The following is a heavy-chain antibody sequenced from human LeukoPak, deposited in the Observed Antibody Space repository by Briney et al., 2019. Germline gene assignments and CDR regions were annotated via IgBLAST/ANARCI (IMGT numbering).Heavy chain of an antibody. CDR2: ISSSSSYI. Sequence: GGSLRLSCAASGFTFSSYSMNWVRQAPGKGLEWVSSISSSSSYIYYADSVKGRFTISRGNAKNSLYLQMNSLRAEDTAVYYCARAATVTAESAFGYWGQGTLVTVSS. J-gene: IGHJ4*02. CDR1: GFTFSSYS. CDR3: ARAATVTAESAFGY. V-gene: IGHV3-21*01. D-gene: IGHD4-17*01.